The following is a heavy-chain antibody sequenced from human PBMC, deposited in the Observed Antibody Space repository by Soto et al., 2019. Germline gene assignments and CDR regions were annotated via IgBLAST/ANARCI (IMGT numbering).Heavy chain of an antibody. J-gene: IGHJ5*02. D-gene: IGHD2-15*01. CDR1: GGSISSGGYY. CDR3: ARGRLRVDDIVVVVAATSYWLDP. CDR2: IYYNGDT. V-gene: IGHV4-31*03. Sequence: PSETLSLTCTVSGGSISSGGYYWSWIRQHPGKGLEWIGYIYYNGDTYYNPSLKSRVSISIDTSKNQFSLRLTSVTAADTAVYYCARGRLRVDDIVVVVAATSYWLDPWGQGTLVTVSS.